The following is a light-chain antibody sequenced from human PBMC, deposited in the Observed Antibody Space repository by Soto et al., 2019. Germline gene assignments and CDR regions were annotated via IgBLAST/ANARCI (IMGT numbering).Light chain of an antibody. J-gene: IGLJ1*01. CDR1: SSDVGGYNY. Sequence: QSALTQPRSVSGSPGQSVAISCTGTSSDVGGYNYVSWYQQHPGKAPKLIIYDVTKRPSGVPDRFSGSSSGNTASLTISGLQAEDEADYFCCSYAGSYSYVFGTGTKLT. V-gene: IGLV2-11*01. CDR3: CSYAGSYSYV. CDR2: DVT.